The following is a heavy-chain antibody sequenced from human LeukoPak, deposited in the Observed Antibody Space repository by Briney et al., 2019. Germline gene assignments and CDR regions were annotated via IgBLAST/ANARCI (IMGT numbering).Heavy chain of an antibody. Sequence: SETLSLTCTVSGGSISSYYWSWIRQPPGKGLEWIGYIYYSGSTNYNPSLKSRVTISVDTSKNQFSLNLTSVTAADTAVYYCARGGFNYYYDSSGYLNWGQGTLVTVSS. D-gene: IGHD3-22*01. J-gene: IGHJ4*02. V-gene: IGHV4-59*01. CDR1: GGSISSYY. CDR3: ARGGFNYYYDSSGYLN. CDR2: IYYSGST.